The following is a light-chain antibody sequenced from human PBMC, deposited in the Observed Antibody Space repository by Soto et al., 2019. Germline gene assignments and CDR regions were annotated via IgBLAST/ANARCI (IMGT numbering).Light chain of an antibody. CDR1: KSISSR. CDR2: DAS. J-gene: IGKJ4*01. CDR3: QQYNTNSSLT. Sequence: DIKLTQSPSIRSASVVDRGTISCRASKSISSRLAWYQQKPGKPPKLLIYDASSMESGVPSSSCRGRYGTELTLIISSLQTDDFAAYYYQQYNTNSSLTFGGGTKVDIK. V-gene: IGKV1-5*01.